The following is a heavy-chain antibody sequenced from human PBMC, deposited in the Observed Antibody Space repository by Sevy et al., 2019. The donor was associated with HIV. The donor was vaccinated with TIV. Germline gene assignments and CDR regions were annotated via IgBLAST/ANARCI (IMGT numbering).Heavy chain of an antibody. V-gene: IGHV1-2*02. CDR3: ARGGSKWNDDYFDY. Sequence: ASVKVSCKASGYTFSAKYIHWVRQAPGQGLEWVGWIDPKSGGTSYAQKFQGRVSMTRDTSISTAYMELYWLTSDDTAVYYCARGGSKWNDDYFDYWGQGSLVTVSS. CDR1: GYTFSAKY. J-gene: IGHJ4*02. D-gene: IGHD1-20*01. CDR2: IDPKSGGT.